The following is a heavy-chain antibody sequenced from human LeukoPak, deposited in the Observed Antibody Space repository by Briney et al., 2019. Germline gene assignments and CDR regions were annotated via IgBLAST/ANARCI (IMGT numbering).Heavy chain of an antibody. CDR2: ISYDGSNK. CDR3: AKASLPSMIYYFDY. J-gene: IGHJ4*02. V-gene: IGHV3-30*04. CDR1: GFTFSSYA. D-gene: IGHD3/OR15-3a*01. Sequence: PGRSLRLSCAASGFTFSSYAMHWVRQAPGKGLEWVAVISYDGSNKYYADSVKGRFTISRDNSKNTLYLQMNSLRAEDTAVYYCAKASLPSMIYYFDYWGQGTLVTVSS.